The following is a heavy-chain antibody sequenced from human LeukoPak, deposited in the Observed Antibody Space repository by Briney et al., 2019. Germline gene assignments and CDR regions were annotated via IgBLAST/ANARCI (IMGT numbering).Heavy chain of an antibody. CDR1: GYTFTSYG. J-gene: IGHJ4*02. D-gene: IGHD2-21*02. CDR2: INPNSGGT. Sequence: ASMKVSCKASGYTFTSYGISWVRPAPGQGLEWMGRINPNSGGTNYAQKFQGRVTMTRDTSISTAYMELSRLRSDDTAVYYCARDRFPRPYCGGDCYGLNYWGQGTLVTVSS. V-gene: IGHV1-2*06. CDR3: ARDRFPRPYCGGDCYGLNY.